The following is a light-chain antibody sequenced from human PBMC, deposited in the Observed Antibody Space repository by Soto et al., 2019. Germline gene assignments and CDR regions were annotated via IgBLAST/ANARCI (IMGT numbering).Light chain of an antibody. CDR3: AAWDDSLNGDVV. CDR1: SCNIGSNT. CDR2: SNN. Sequence: QSVLTQPPSASGTPGQRVTISCSGSSCNIGSNTVNWYQQLPGTAPKLLIYSNNQRPSGVPDRFSGSKSGTSASLAISGLQSEDEADYYCAAWDDSLNGDVVFGGGTKVTVL. V-gene: IGLV1-44*01. J-gene: IGLJ2*01.